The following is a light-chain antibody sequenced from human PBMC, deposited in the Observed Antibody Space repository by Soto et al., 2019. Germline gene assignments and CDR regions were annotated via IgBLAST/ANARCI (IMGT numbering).Light chain of an antibody. V-gene: IGKV3-11*01. Sequence: EIVLQQSPATLSLPPGERTTLYCRANPSVSSYLAWYQQKPAQAPRLLIYDASNKATGIPARFSGSGSATDFTLTISSLEPEDVAVYYCQPRSNWPRATFGPGTKV. J-gene: IGKJ3*01. CDR3: QPRSNWPRAT. CDR2: DAS. CDR1: PSVSSY.